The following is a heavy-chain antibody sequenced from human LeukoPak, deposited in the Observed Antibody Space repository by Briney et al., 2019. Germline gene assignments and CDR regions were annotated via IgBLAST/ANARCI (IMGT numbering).Heavy chain of an antibody. CDR2: INLSGST. CDR3: ARGRRLHYDFWSGYLDYFDY. CDR1: GGSFSGYY. V-gene: IGHV4-34*01. D-gene: IGHD3-3*01. Sequence: PSETLSLTCAVYGGSFSGYYWSWIRQPPGKGLEWIGEINLSGSTNYNPSLKSRVTISVDTSKNQFSLKLSSVTAADTAVYYCARGRRLHYDFWSGYLDYFDYWGQGTLVTVSS. J-gene: IGHJ4*02.